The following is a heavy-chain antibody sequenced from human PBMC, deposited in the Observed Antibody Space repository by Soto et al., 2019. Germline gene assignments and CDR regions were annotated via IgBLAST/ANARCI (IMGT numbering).Heavy chain of an antibody. CDR1: GYTFTSYG. CDR2: ISAHNGNT. V-gene: IGHV1-18*01. Sequence: QVHLVQSGAEVRKPGASVKVSCKGSGYTFTSYGITWVRQAPGQGLERMGWISAHNGNTNHAKKLQGRVTVTTDTSTSTSYMELRSLRSDDTGVYYCARGRYGDYWGLGALVTVSS. D-gene: IGHD1-1*01. CDR3: ARGRYGDY. J-gene: IGHJ4*02.